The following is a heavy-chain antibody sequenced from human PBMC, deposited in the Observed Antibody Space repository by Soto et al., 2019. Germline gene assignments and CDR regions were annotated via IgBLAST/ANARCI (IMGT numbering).Heavy chain of an antibody. V-gene: IGHV4-30-2*01. CDR2: ISHTGST. CDR1: GGSITSGNSYS. J-gene: IGHJ5*02. CDR3: ARAVAPYFGTWFDP. D-gene: IGHD3-10*01. Sequence: QLQLQESGSGLVKPSQTLSLTCAVSGGSITSGNSYSWSWIRQPPGKGLEWIGSISHTGSTSYNPSLKCRLTMSVDKSKNQFSLRLSSVTAADMAVYYCARAVAPYFGTWFDPWGQGILVTVSS.